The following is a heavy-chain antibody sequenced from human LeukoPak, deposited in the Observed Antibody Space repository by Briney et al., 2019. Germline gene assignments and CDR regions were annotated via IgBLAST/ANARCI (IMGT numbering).Heavy chain of an antibody. V-gene: IGHV4-38-2*02. CDR2: IYHSGST. Sequence: PSETLSLTCTVSGHSIGSDYYWGWIRQTPGKGLEWIGSIYHSGSTYYNPSLKSRPTISIDTSKNQFSLKLSSVTAADTAVYFCAIDPDTAMAQSDYWAQGTLVTVSS. CDR1: GHSIGSDYY. CDR3: AIDPDTAMAQSDY. D-gene: IGHD5-18*01. J-gene: IGHJ4*02.